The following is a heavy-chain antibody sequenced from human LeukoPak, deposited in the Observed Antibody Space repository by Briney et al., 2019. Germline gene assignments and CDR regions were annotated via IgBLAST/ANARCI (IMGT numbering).Heavy chain of an antibody. CDR3: AKKRVAVAGTHYFDY. CDR1: GFTFSSYA. V-gene: IGHV3-23*01. Sequence: GGSLRLSCAASGFTFSSYAMSWVRQAPGKGLEWVSGISGSGGSTYYEDSVKGRFTISRDNSKNTLYLQINSLRAEDTAVYYCAKKRVAVAGTHYFDYWGRGTLVTVSS. D-gene: IGHD6-19*01. J-gene: IGHJ4*02. CDR2: ISGSGGST.